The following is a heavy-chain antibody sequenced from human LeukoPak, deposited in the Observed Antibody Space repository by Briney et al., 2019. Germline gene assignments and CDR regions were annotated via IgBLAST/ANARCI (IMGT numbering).Heavy chain of an antibody. CDR2: IYYSGNT. V-gene: IGHV4-39*07. CDR3: ARGNSYYDSSGAFDY. J-gene: IGHJ4*02. CDR1: GGSISTSAYY. Sequence: PETLSLTCIVSGGSISTSAYYWGWIRQPPGEGPQWIGSIYYSGNTYYNSSLKSRVTISVDTSKNRFSLKLNSVTAADTAVYYCARGNSYYDSSGAFDYWGQGTLVTVSS. D-gene: IGHD3-22*01.